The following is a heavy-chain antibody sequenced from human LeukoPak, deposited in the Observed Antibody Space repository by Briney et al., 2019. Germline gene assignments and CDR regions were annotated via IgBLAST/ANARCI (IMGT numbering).Heavy chain of an antibody. Sequence: GESLKISCQGSGYSFTSYWIGWVRQMPGKGLEWMGIIYPGDSDTRYSPSFQGQVTISADKSISTAYLQWSSLKASDTAMYYCARPRYDSSYYYYGMDVWGQGTTVTVSS. V-gene: IGHV5-51*01. CDR3: ARPRYDSSYYYYGMDV. J-gene: IGHJ6*02. CDR1: GYSFTSYW. D-gene: IGHD3-22*01. CDR2: IYPGDSDT.